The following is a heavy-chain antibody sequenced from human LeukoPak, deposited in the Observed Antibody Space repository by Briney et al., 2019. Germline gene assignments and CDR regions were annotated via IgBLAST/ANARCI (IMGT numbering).Heavy chain of an antibody. Sequence: GGSLRLSCAASGFTFSSYSMNWVRQAPGKGLEWVSSISSSSSYIYYADSVKGRFTISRDNAKNSLYLQMNSLRAEDTAVYYCARRAGTIFGVDQYYFDYWGQGTLVTVSS. V-gene: IGHV3-21*01. D-gene: IGHD3-3*01. CDR2: ISSSSSYI. CDR1: GFTFSSYS. J-gene: IGHJ4*02. CDR3: ARRAGTIFGVDQYYFDY.